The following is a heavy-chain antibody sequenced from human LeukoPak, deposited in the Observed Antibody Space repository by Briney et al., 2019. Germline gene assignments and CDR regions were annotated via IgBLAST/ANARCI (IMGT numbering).Heavy chain of an antibody. Sequence: ASVKVSCKASGYTFTSYYMHWVRQAPGQGLEWMGWINTNTGNPTYAQGFTGRFVFSLDTSVSTAYLQISSLKAEDTAVYYCARVNSGYDLHEWGFDYWGQGTLVTVSS. CDR3: ARVNSGYDLHEWGFDY. D-gene: IGHD6-25*01. CDR1: GYTFTSYY. CDR2: INTNTGNP. J-gene: IGHJ4*02. V-gene: IGHV7-4-1*02.